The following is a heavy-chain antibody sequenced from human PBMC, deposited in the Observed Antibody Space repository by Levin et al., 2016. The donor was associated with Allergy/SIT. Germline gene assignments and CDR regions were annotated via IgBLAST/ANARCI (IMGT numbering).Heavy chain of an antibody. V-gene: IGHV3-13*01. CDR1: GFTFSSHD. CDR2: IDIVGDT. D-gene: IGHD1-26*01. Sequence: GESLKISCAGSGFTFSSHDIHWVRQVTGKGLEWVSAIDIVGDTYYADSVKGRFTISRENAKNSLYLQMDSLRVGDTAVYYCVREYGTPGYWHLDLWGRGTLVTVSS. CDR3: VREYGTPGYWHLDL. J-gene: IGHJ2*01.